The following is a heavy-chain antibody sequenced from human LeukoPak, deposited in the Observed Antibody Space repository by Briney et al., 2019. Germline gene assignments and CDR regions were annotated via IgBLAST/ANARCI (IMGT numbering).Heavy chain of an antibody. CDR2: ISGSSGYT. D-gene: IGHD4-17*01. CDR1: GFTFSNDA. Sequence: GGSLRLSCAASGFTFSNDAMTWVRQAPGEGLEWVSSISGSSGYTYYADSVKGRFTISRDNSENMLFLQMNSLTAEDTAVYYCAKGDGDFLNIDYWGQGTLVTVSS. CDR3: AKGDGDFLNIDY. J-gene: IGHJ4*02. V-gene: IGHV3-23*01.